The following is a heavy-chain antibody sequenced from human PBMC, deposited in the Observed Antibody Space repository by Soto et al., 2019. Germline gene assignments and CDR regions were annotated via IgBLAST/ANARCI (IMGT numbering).Heavy chain of an antibody. V-gene: IGHV3-30-3*01. CDR2: ISYDGSNK. CDR1: GFTFSSYA. J-gene: IGHJ4*02. Sequence: GSLRLSCAASGFTFSSYAMHWVRQAPGKGLEWVAVISYDGSNKYYADSVKGRFTISRDNSKNTLYLQMNSLRAEDTAVYYCARDRDADYFDYWGQGTLVTVSS. CDR3: ARDRDADYFDY.